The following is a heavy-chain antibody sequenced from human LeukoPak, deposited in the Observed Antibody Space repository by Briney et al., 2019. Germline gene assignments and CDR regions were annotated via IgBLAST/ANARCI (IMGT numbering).Heavy chain of an antibody. CDR1: GGSFSGYY. CDR3: ARVGGSGSYVGWFDP. CDR2: INHSGST. J-gene: IGHJ5*02. V-gene: IGHV4-34*01. Sequence: SETLSLTCAVYGGSFSGYYWSWIRQPPGKGLEWIGEINHSGSTNYNPSLKSRVTISVDTSKNQFSLKLSSVTAADTAVYYFARVGGSGSYVGWFDPWGQGSLVTVSS. D-gene: IGHD3-10*01.